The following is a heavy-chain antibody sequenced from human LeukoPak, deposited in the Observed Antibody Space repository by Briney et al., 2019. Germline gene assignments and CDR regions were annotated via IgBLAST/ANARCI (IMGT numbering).Heavy chain of an antibody. CDR2: ISAYNGNT. J-gene: IGHJ6*03. Sequence: GASVKVSCKASGYTFTSYGISWVRQAPGQGLEWMGWISAYNGNTNYAQKLQGRVTMTTDTSTSTAYMELRSLRSDDTAVYYCARDRDYDFWSSPYCMDVWGKGTTVTVSS. CDR1: GYTFTSYG. V-gene: IGHV1-18*01. CDR3: ARDRDYDFWSSPYCMDV. D-gene: IGHD3-3*01.